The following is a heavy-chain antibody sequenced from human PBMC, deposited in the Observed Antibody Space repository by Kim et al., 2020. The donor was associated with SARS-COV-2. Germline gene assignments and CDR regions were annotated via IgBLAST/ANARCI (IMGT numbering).Heavy chain of an antibody. Sequence: GESLKISCKGSGYKFITYWIGWVRQRPGKGLELMGIIYPDDSDIRYSPSFQGQVTISADRSINTAYLQWSSLKASDTAMYYCARHFHNDQWLGFDPWGQGTLVTVSS. J-gene: IGHJ5*02. CDR1: GYKFITYW. V-gene: IGHV5-51*01. CDR2: IYPDDSDI. D-gene: IGHD6-19*01. CDR3: ARHFHNDQWLGFDP.